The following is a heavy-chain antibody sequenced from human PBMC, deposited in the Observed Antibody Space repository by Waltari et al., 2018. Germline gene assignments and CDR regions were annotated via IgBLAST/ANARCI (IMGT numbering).Heavy chain of an antibody. Sequence: EVQLVESGGGLVQPGGSLRLSCAASGFTFSSYWMSWVRQAPGKGLEWVANIKQDGSEKYYVDSVKGRFTISRDTAQNSLYLQMNSLRAEDTAVYYCARYFGSGSYYPYWGQGTLVTVSS. J-gene: IGHJ4*02. V-gene: IGHV3-7*01. CDR1: GFTFSSYW. D-gene: IGHD3-10*01. CDR2: IKQDGSEK. CDR3: ARYFGSGSYYPY.